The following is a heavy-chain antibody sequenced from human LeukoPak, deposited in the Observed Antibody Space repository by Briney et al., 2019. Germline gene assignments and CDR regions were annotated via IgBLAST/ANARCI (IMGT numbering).Heavy chain of an antibody. D-gene: IGHD1/OR15-1a*01. J-gene: IGHJ4*02. Sequence: GGSLRLSCAASGFTLSSYAMHWVRQAPGKGLEWVSSISSSSSYVYYADSVKGRFTISRDNAKNSLYLQMNSLRAEDTALYYCARENWYKFDYWGQGTLVTVSS. V-gene: IGHV3-21*01. CDR3: ARENWYKFDY. CDR2: ISSSSSYV. CDR1: GFTLSSYA.